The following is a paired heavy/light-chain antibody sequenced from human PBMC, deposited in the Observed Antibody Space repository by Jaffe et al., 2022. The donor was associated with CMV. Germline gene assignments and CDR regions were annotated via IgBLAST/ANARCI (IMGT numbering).Heavy chain of an antibody. CDR3: AKGGPWGGYFDS. CDR2: VPVSGGVT. D-gene: IGHD3-16*01. J-gene: IGHJ4*02. V-gene: IGHV3-23*01. Sequence: EVQVLESGGGLVQPGGSLRLSCASSGFTFTTSAMSWVRQAPGKGLEWVSTVPVSGGVTYYADSVKGRFTISRDNSKNTLYLQINSLRAEDTAVYYCAKGGPWGGYFDSWGQGTLVTVSS. CDR1: GFTFTTSA.
Light chain of an antibody. CDR3: QHYLSYPFT. Sequence: DIQMTQSPSTLSASVGDRVTITCRASQSINSWLAWYQHKPGKAPKLLIYKASTLESGVPSTFSGAGSGTEFTLTISGLQPDDFATYYCQHYLSYPFTFGQGTKLEIK. CDR2: KAS. CDR1: QSINSW. V-gene: IGKV1-5*03. J-gene: IGKJ2*01.